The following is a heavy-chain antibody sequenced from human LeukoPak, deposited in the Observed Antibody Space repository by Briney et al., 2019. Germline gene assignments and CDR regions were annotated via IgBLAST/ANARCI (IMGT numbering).Heavy chain of an antibody. D-gene: IGHD4-11*01. CDR3: ARYRPNTSLDY. Sequence: GGSLRLSCAASGFTFSSYWMSWVRQAPGKGLEWVANIKQDGSDKNYVDSVKGRFTISRDNSKNTLYLQMNSLRAEDTAVYYCARYRPNTSLDYWGQGTLVTVSS. CDR1: GFTFSSYW. CDR2: IKQDGSDK. J-gene: IGHJ4*02. V-gene: IGHV3-7*03.